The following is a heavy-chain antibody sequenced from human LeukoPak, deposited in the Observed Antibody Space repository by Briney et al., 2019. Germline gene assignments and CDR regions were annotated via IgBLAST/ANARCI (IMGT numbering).Heavy chain of an antibody. D-gene: IGHD3-10*01. CDR1: GYTFTGYY. CDR2: INPNSGGT. CDR3: ARFPMVRGVIMAFDY. J-gene: IGHJ4*02. Sequence: ASVKVSCKASGYTFTGYYMHWVRQAPGQGLEWMGWINPNSGGTNYAQKFQGRVTMTRDTSISTAYMEPSRLRSDDTAVYYCARFPMVRGVIMAFDYWGQGTLVTVSS. V-gene: IGHV1-2*02.